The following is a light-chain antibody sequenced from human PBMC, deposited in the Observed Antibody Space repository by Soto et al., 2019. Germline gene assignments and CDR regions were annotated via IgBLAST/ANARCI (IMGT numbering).Light chain of an antibody. Sequence: EIVLTQSPGTLSVSPGERVTLACRASQSVSSRLFAWYQQKPGQTPRLLIYGASPRATGIPDRFSGSGSGTDYTLTINRVEPEDTAVYYCQQYGSSPLTFGQGTRLQIQ. J-gene: IGKJ5*01. CDR2: GAS. CDR3: QQYGSSPLT. CDR1: QSVSSRL. V-gene: IGKV3-20*01.